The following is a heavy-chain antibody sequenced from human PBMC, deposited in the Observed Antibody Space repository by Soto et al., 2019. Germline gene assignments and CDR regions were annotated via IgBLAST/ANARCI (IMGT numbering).Heavy chain of an antibody. Sequence: GGSLRLSCAASGFTFSSHWMSWVRQAPGKGLEWVANIKQDGSEKYYVDSVKGRFTISRDNAKNSLYLQMNSLRAEDTAVYYCARDLSSSWYNVAWGQGT. J-gene: IGHJ5*02. CDR1: GFTFSSHW. D-gene: IGHD6-13*01. CDR3: ARDLSSSWYNVA. CDR2: IKQDGSEK. V-gene: IGHV3-7*04.